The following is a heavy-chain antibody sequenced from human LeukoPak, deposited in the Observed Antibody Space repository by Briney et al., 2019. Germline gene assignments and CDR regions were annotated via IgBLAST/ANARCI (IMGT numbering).Heavy chain of an antibody. D-gene: IGHD2/OR15-2a*01. CDR3: ARGRYYFRDAFDI. J-gene: IGHJ3*02. Sequence: GGSLRLSCAASGFTFSSYWMHWVRQAPGKGLVWVSRINSDGSSTRYADSVKGRFTISRDNAKNTLYLQMNSLRAEDTAVYYCARGRYYFRDAFDIWGQGTMVTVAS. CDR2: INSDGSST. V-gene: IGHV3-74*01. CDR1: GFTFSSYW.